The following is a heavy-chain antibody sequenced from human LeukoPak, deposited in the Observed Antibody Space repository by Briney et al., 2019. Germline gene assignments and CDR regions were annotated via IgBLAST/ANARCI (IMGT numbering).Heavy chain of an antibody. J-gene: IGHJ4*02. V-gene: IGHV3-64*01. CDR2: ISSNGGST. CDR1: GFTFSSYA. Sequence: GGSLRLSCAASGFTFSSYAMHWVRQAPGKGLEYVSAISSNGGSTYYANSVKGRFTISRDNSKNTLYLQMGRLRAEDMAVYYCARDGGFGRVGAGFCDYWGQGTLVTVSS. CDR3: ARDGGFGRVGAGFCDY. D-gene: IGHD1-26*01.